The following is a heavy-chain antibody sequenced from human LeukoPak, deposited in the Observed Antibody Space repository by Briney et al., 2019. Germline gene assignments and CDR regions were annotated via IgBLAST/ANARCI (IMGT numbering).Heavy chain of an antibody. J-gene: IGHJ4*02. CDR2: INTNTGNP. CDR1: GYTFTSYA. CDR3: AREVVAVAATGFDY. D-gene: IGHD6-19*01. Sequence: ASVKVSCKASGYTFTSYAMNWVRQAPGQGLEWMGWINTNTGNPTYAQGFTGRFVFSLDTSVSTAYLQISSLKAEDTAVYYCAREVVAVAATGFDYWGQGTLVTVSS. V-gene: IGHV7-4-1*02.